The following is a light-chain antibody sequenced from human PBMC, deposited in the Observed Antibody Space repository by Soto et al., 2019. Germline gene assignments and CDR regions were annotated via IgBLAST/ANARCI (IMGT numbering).Light chain of an antibody. Sequence: AIQLTQSPSSLSASVGDRVSITCRASQGIGSALAWYQLKPGAAPALLIYDASTLESGVPSRFSGSRSGADFTLTISSLQPEDFATHYCQNFRSSAISFGGGTKVDIK. CDR3: QNFRSSAIS. CDR2: DAS. CDR1: QGIGSA. J-gene: IGKJ4*01. V-gene: IGKV1-13*02.